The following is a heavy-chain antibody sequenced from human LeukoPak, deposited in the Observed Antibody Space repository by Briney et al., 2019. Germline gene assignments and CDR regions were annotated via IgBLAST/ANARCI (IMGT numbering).Heavy chain of an antibody. CDR1: GGSISSSSYY. V-gene: IGHV4-39*07. CDR2: IYYSGST. J-gene: IGHJ4*02. D-gene: IGHD5-24*01. Sequence: SETLSLACTVSGGSISSSSYYWGWIRQPPGKGLEWIGSIYYSGSTYYNPSLKSRVTISVDTSKNQFSLKLSSVTAADTAVYYCARDQGTEMATMAFDYWGQGTLVTVSS. CDR3: ARDQGTEMATMAFDY.